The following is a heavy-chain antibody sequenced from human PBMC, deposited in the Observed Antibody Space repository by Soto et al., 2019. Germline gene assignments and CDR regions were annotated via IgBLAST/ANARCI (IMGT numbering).Heavy chain of an antibody. Sequence: QVQLVESGGGVVQPGRSLRLSCAASGFTFSSYGMHWVRQAPGKGLEWVAVISYDGSNKYYADSVKGRFTISRDNSKNTLYLQMNSLRAEDTAVYYCAKGYDSSGYTDSWGQGTLVTVSS. D-gene: IGHD3-22*01. CDR2: ISYDGSNK. CDR3: AKGYDSSGYTDS. V-gene: IGHV3-30*18. J-gene: IGHJ4*02. CDR1: GFTFSSYG.